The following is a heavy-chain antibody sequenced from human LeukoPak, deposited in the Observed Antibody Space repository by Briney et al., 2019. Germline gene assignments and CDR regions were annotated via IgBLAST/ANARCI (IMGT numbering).Heavy chain of an antibody. D-gene: IGHD2/OR15-2a*01. CDR1: GFTFSNYI. CDR3: ATLAPGYYTIDY. J-gene: IGHJ4*02. V-gene: IGHV3-21*01. CDR2: ISSSSTYI. Sequence: GGSLRLSCAASGFTFSNYIMNWVRQAPGKGLEWVSSISSSSTYIYYADSVKGRFTISRDNAKNSLYLQMNSLRVKDTAVYYCATLAPGYYTIDYWGQGTLVTVSS.